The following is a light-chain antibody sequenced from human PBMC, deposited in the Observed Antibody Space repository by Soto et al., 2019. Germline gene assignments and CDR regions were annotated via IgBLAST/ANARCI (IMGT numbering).Light chain of an antibody. J-gene: IGKJ5*01. CDR1: QDIDNS. V-gene: IGKV1-33*01. CDR2: AVS. Sequence: IPLTQSPSSLSASVGDTVTITCRASQDIDNSLNWYQHQPGKAPKLLIFAVSSLETGVPSRFSGRGSGTVVSITINSLQADDFATYSCQQHDGRPTLTFGQGTRLDIK. CDR3: QQHDGRPTLT.